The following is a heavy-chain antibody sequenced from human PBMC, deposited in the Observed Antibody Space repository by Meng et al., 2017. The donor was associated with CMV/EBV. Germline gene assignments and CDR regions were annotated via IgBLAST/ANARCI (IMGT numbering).Heavy chain of an antibody. CDR1: GGTFSSYA. CDR2: IVPIFGTT. CDR3: ARGAGATYYFDY. V-gene: IGHV1-69*05. D-gene: IGHD1-26*01. Sequence: SVKVSCKTSGGTFSSYAFIWVRQAPGQGLEWMAGIVPIFGTTDYAQKFQGRVTMTTDTSTSTAYMELRSLRSDDTAVYYCARGAGATYYFDYWGQGTLVTVSS. J-gene: IGHJ4*02.